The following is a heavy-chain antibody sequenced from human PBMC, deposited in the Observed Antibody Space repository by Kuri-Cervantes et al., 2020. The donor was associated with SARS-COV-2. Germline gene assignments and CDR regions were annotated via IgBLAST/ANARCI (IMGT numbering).Heavy chain of an antibody. Sequence: ETLSLSCAASGFTFSSYAMHWVRQAPGKGLEWVSLISWDGGSTYYADSVKGRFTISRDNSKNSLYLQMNSLRAEDTALYYCAKDISPIYGGFDYWGQGTLVTVSS. D-gene: IGHD4-17*01. V-gene: IGHV3-43D*03. J-gene: IGHJ4*02. CDR3: AKDISPIYGGFDY. CDR2: ISWDGGST. CDR1: GFTFSSYA.